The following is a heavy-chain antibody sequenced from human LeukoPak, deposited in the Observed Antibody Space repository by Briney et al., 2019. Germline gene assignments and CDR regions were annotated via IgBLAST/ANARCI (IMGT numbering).Heavy chain of an antibody. Sequence: RGSLRLSCAVSGFTFSSYAMSWVRQAPGKGLEWISAISGSGGSTFYVDSVKGRFTISRDNSKNTLFLQMNSLRVEDTAVYYCAKEPSSGWIFDYWGQGTLVTVSS. CDR2: ISGSGGST. CDR1: GFTFSSYA. CDR3: AKEPSSGWIFDY. D-gene: IGHD6-19*01. J-gene: IGHJ4*02. V-gene: IGHV3-23*01.